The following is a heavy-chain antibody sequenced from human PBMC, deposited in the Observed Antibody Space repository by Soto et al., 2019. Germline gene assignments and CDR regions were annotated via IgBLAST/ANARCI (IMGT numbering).Heavy chain of an antibody. CDR2: ISWNSGSI. V-gene: IGHV3-9*01. J-gene: IGHJ4*02. CDR1: GFTFDDYA. CDR3: AKGIASARTSPHLDY. D-gene: IGHD6-6*01. Sequence: EVQLVESGGGLVQPGRSLRLSCAASGFTFDDYAMHWVRQAPGKGLERVSGISWNSGSIGYADSVKGRFTISRDNAKNSLYLQMNRLRAEDAALDYCAKGIASARTSPHLDYWGQGTLVTVSS.